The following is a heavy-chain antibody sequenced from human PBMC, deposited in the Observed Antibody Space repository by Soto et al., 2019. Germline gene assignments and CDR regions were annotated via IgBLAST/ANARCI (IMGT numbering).Heavy chain of an antibody. V-gene: IGHV1-69*08. J-gene: IGHJ4*02. CDR2: IIPILGIA. CDR3: ARDLFRDYDIWTGYYNY. CDR1: GGTFSSYT. Sequence: QVQLVQSGAEVKKPGSSVKVSCKASGGTFSSYTISWVRQAPGQGLEWMGRIIPILGIANYAQKFQGRVTITAXXSXSXCYMELSSLRSEDTDVYYGARDLFRDYDIWTGYYNYWGQGTLVTVS. D-gene: IGHD3-9*01.